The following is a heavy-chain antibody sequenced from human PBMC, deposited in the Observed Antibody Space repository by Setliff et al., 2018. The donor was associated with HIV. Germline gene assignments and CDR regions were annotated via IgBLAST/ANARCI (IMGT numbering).Heavy chain of an antibody. J-gene: IGHJ4*02. Sequence: PSETLFLTCTVSGDSISSYYWSWIRQPPGKELEWIGYIYSTGDSNYNPSLKSRVTMAVDTSKNQFSLKLTSVTAADTAVYYCARYRRPPYYLDYWGQGTLVTVSS. CDR3: ARYRRPPYYLDY. V-gene: IGHV4-4*09. CDR1: GDSISSYY. CDR2: IYSTGDS. D-gene: IGHD3-16*02.